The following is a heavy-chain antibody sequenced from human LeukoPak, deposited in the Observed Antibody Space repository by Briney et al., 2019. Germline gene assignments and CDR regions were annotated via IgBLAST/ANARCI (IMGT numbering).Heavy chain of an antibody. CDR1: GFTFSSYS. CDR2: ISGSGGST. Sequence: GRSLRLSCAASGFTFSSYSMSWVRHAPGKGLEWVSAISGSGGSTYYADSVKGRLTISRDNSKNTLYLQMNSLRAEDKAVYYCAKDRRGSSFDYWGQGTLVTVSS. D-gene: IGHD6-6*01. V-gene: IGHV3-23*01. CDR3: AKDRRGSSFDY. J-gene: IGHJ4*02.